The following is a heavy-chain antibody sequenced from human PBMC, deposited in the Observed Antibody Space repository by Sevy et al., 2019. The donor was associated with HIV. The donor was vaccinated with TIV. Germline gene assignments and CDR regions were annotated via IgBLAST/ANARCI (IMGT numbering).Heavy chain of an antibody. CDR1: GFTFAKYS. CDR2: FSFGCGRI. V-gene: IGHV3-23*01. Sequence: GGSLRLSCAASGFTFAKYSMSWVRQAPGKGLEWVSTFSFGCGRINYADSVKGRFTISRDDSKNTLFLQMNSLRAEDTATYFCASEGCTQPHDYLGQGTLVTVSS. D-gene: IGHD2-8*01. CDR3: ASEGCTQPHDY. J-gene: IGHJ4*02.